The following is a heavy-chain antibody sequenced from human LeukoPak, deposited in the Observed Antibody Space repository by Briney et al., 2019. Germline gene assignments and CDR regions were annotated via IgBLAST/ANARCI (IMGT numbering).Heavy chain of an antibody. Sequence: GGSLRLSCAASGFTFSSHALHWVRQAPGKGLEWVAVISSDGSYKYYVDSVKGRFTISRDNSKNTLYLQMNSLIPEDTAVYYCARQYISGQWYFDYWGQGTLVTVSS. CDR2: ISSDGSYK. CDR1: GFTFSSHA. V-gene: IGHV3-30*04. D-gene: IGHD5-18*01. CDR3: ARQYISGQWYFDY. J-gene: IGHJ4*02.